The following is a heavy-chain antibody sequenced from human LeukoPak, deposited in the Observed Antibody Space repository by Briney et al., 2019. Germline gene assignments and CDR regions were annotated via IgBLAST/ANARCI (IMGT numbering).Heavy chain of an antibody. V-gene: IGHV4-31*03. CDR1: GGSISSGGYY. J-gene: IGHJ4*02. CDR3: ARESSNYVWSYYFDY. CDR2: IYYSGST. Sequence: PSETLSLTCTVSGGSISSGGYYWSWIRQHPGKGLEWIGYIYYSGSTYYNPSLKSRVTISVDTSKNQFSLKLSSVTAADTAVYYCARESSNYVWSYYFDYWGQGTLVTVSS. D-gene: IGHD4-11*01.